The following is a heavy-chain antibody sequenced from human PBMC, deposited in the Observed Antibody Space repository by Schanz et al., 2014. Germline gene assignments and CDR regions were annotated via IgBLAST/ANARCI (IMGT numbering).Heavy chain of an antibody. CDR2: MNSKTGNT. J-gene: IGHJ4*02. V-gene: IGHV1-8*01. CDR3: ARDGEAAAGCDY. D-gene: IGHD6-13*01. Sequence: QVQLVQSGAEVKKPGASVKVSCKASGYTFTSYDINWVRQATGQGLEWMGWMNSKTGNTGYAQRFQGRVTMTRNTSITTAYLEVSSLRSGDTAVYYCARDGEAAAGCDYWGQGTLXTVSS. CDR1: GYTFTSYD.